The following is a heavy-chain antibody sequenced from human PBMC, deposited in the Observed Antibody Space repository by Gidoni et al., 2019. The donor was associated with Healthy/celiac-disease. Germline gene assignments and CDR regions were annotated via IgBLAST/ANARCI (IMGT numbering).Heavy chain of an antibody. J-gene: IGHJ6*02. CDR2: IYYSGST. CDR3: ASRDCSSTSCYDQGYYYYGMDV. Sequence: QVQLQESGPGLVKPSETLSLTCTVSGGSISSYYWSWIRQPPGKGLEWIGYIYYSGSTNYNPSLKSRVTISVDTSKNQFSLKLSSVTAADTAVYYCASRDCSSTSCYDQGYYYYGMDVWGQGTTVTVSS. CDR1: GGSISSYY. V-gene: IGHV4-59*01. D-gene: IGHD2-2*01.